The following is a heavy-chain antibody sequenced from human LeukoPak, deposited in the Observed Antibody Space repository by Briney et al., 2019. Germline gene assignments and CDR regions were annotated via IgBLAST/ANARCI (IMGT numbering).Heavy chain of an antibody. CDR1: GGSISSYY. D-gene: IGHD6-13*01. J-gene: IGHJ5*02. CDR3: ARRASIAAAGNWFDP. CDR2: IYYSGST. Sequence: SETLSLTCTVSGGSISSYYWSWIRQPPGKGLEWIGYIYYSGSTNYNPSLKSRVTISVDTSKNQFSLKLSSVTAADTAVYYCARRASIAAAGNWFDPWGQGTLVTVSS. V-gene: IGHV4-59*08.